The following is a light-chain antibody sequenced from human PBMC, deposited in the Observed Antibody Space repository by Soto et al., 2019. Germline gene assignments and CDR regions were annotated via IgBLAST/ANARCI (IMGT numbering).Light chain of an antibody. J-gene: IGKJ2*01. Sequence: DIQMTQSPTFLSASVGDRVTITCRASLSISSYLAWYHQKPGQAPKLLIYQASTLEYCVPSRISGSGSGTEFTLTISSLQPDDFASYHCQQYNTYPFTFGQGTKLEI. V-gene: IGKV1-5*03. CDR2: QAS. CDR3: QQYNTYPFT. CDR1: LSISSY.